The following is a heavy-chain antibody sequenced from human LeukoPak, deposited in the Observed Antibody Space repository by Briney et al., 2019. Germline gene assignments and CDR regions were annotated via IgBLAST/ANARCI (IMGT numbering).Heavy chain of an antibody. J-gene: IGHJ4*02. Sequence: GLVKVSCKASGYIFTSYGVSWVRQAPGQGLEWMGWISAFNGNTNYAQKFRGRVTMTTEASTSTAYMELRSLRSDDTAFYYCAREPGLARSTFFDYWGQGTLVTVST. D-gene: IGHD3-16*01. CDR3: AREPGLARSTFFDY. CDR2: ISAFNGNT. CDR1: GYIFTSYG. V-gene: IGHV1-18*01.